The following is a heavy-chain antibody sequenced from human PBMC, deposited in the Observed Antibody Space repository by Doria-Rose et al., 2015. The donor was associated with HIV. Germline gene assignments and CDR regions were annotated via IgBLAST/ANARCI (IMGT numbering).Heavy chain of an antibody. CDR2: LFPDDER. J-gene: IGHJ4*02. Sequence: QITLKESGPVLVKPTETLTLTCTVSGVSLSSPGMGVSRIRQPPGKALEWLANLFPDDERSYNTSLKSRLTISRCTSKCQVVLTMTDMDPVDTATYYCARIKSSRWYHKYYFDFWGQGTLVIVS. V-gene: IGHV2-26*01. CDR3: ARIKSSRWYHKYYFDF. D-gene: IGHD6-13*01. CDR1: GVSLSSPGMG.